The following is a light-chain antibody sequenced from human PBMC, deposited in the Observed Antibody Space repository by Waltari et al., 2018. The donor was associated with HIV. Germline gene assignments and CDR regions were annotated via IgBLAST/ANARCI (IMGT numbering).Light chain of an antibody. V-gene: IGLV2-14*01. CDR3: SAYTMSGSLV. CDR1: GSDIGLYDL. Sequence: QSALTQPASLSGSPGQSLTITCSHTGSDIGLYDLVSWYRQEPGKAPRLLIYGVSNRPSEISRRFSGSKARTTASLTISALQADDEGDYYCSAYTMSGSLVFGGGTKLTVL. CDR2: GVS. J-gene: IGLJ2*01.